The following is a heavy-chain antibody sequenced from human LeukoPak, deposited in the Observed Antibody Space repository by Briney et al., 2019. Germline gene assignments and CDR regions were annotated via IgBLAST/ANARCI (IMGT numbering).Heavy chain of an antibody. CDR2: IYYSGST. CDR3: ARRGDYYDSSGHHVAFDI. CDR1: GGSISSSSYY. J-gene: IGHJ3*02. Sequence: KPSETLSLTCTVSGGSISSSSYYWGWIRQPPGKGLEWIGSIYYSGSTYYNPSLKSRVTISVDTSKNQFSLKLSSVTAADTAVYYCARRGDYYDSSGHHVAFDIWGQGTMVTVSS. D-gene: IGHD3-22*01. V-gene: IGHV4-39*01.